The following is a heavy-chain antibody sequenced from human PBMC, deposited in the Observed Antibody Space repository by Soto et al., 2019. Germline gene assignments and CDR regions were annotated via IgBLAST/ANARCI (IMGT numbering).Heavy chain of an antibody. CDR3: AGEKVGTTGIDF. CDR2: MNPNSGKT. Sequence: QAQLVQSGAEVKKPGASVKVSCTASGYTFTGYDINWVRQATGQGPEWMGWMNPNSGKTGYAQNFQGRVTMTRDNSITTAYMELTSPRDDDSAVYYCAGEKVGTTGIDFWGQGTLVTVSS. D-gene: IGHD1-26*01. J-gene: IGHJ4*02. CDR1: GYTFTGYD. V-gene: IGHV1-8*01.